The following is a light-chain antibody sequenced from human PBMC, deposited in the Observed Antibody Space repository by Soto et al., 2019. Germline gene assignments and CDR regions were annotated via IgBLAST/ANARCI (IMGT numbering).Light chain of an antibody. CDR2: EVS. CDR1: SSDVGGYNY. Sequence: QSVLTQPASVSGSPGQSITISCTGTSSDVGGYNYVSWYQQHPGKVPKLMIYEVSNRPSGVSNRFSGSKSGNTASLTISGLQAEDEADYYCSSYTISSTLVFGGGTKVTVL. V-gene: IGLV2-14*01. CDR3: SSYTISSTLV. J-gene: IGLJ2*01.